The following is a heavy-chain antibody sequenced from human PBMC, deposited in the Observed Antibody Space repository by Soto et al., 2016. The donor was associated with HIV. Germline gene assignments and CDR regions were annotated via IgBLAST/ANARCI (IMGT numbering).Heavy chain of an antibody. J-gene: IGHJ4*02. D-gene: IGHD3-10*02. CDR1: EFNFKNYA. Sequence: DVQLLESGGDLVRPGTSLRLSCVGTEFNFKNYATMWVRQAPGKGPDWVSGISGSGISSHYRNSVKGRFTISRDNSKNTLYLQMNSLTVEDTAVYYCVKGSVYNVRGHFDSWGLGTLVTVSS. V-gene: IGHV3-23*01. CDR2: ISGSGISS. CDR3: VKGSVYNVRGHFDS.